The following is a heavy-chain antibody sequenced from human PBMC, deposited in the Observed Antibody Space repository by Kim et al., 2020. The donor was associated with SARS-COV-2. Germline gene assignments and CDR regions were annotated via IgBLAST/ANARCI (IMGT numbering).Heavy chain of an antibody. CDR2: IDWDDDK. Sequence: SGPTLVNPTQTLTLTCTFSGFSLSTRGMCVSWISQPPEKALEWLARIDWDDDKFYSTSMKTRLTISKDTSKNKEAHSMTNLDPFHTGTDYCAHIRSDCSSTSCQAASFDYWGQGTLVTVSS. D-gene: IGHD2-2*01. CDR3: AHIRSDCSSTSCQAASFDY. J-gene: IGHJ4*01. V-gene: IGHV2-70*12. CDR1: GFSLSTRGMC.